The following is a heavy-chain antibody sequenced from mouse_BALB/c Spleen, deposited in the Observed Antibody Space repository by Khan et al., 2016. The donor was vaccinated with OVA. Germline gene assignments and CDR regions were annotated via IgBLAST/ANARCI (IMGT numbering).Heavy chain of an antibody. CDR2: INPSTGYT. V-gene: IGHV1-7*01. CDR3: ARRGLRWDFDY. Sequence: VQLQQSGAELAKPGASVKMSCKASGYTFINYWILWVKQRPGQGLDWIGYINPSTGYTEYNQNFKDKATLTADKSSSTAYMQLRSLTSEDSAVYYCARRGLRWDFDYWGQGTTLTVSS. CDR1: GYTFINYW. D-gene: IGHD1-1*01. J-gene: IGHJ2*01.